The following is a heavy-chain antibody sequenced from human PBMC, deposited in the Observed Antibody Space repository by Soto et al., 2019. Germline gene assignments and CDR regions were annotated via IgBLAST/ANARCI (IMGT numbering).Heavy chain of an antibody. CDR2: ISYDGSNK. V-gene: IGHV3-30-3*01. J-gene: IGHJ6*02. D-gene: IGHD4-4*01. CDR3: ARDLHRAYDYSNYGYYYYYGMDV. CDR1: GFTFSSYA. Sequence: VQLVESGGALVKPGGSLRLSCAASGFTFSSYAMHWVRQAPGKGLEWVAVISYDGSNKYYADSVKGRFTISRDNSKNTLYLQMNSLRAEDTAVYYCARDLHRAYDYSNYGYYYYYGMDVWGQGTTVTVSS.